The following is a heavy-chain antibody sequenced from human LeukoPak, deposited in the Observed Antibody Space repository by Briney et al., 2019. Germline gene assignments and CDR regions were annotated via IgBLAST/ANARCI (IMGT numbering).Heavy chain of an antibody. D-gene: IGHD3-22*01. CDR2: IYYSGST. J-gene: IGHJ3*02. V-gene: IGHV4-39*01. CDR1: GGSISSSSYY. Sequence: SETLSLTCTVSGGSISSSSYYWGWIRQPPGKGPEWIGSIYYSGSTYYNPSLKSRVTISVDTSKNQFSLKLSSVTAADTAVYYCARPDDSSGYYSHDAFDIWGQGTMVTVSS. CDR3: ARPDDSSGYYSHDAFDI.